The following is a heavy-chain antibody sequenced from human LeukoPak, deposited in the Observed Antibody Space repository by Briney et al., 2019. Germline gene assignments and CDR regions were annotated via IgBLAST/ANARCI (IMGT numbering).Heavy chain of an antibody. CDR3: ARNSRLLAGYNWFDP. D-gene: IGHD3-22*01. CDR1: GGSLSSYY. J-gene: IGHJ5*02. V-gene: IGHV4-59*01. Sequence: SETLSLTCTVSGGSLSSYYWSWLRQPPGKGLEWIGYIYYSGSTNYNPSLKSRVTISVDTSKNQFSLKLSSVTAADTAVYYCARNSRLLAGYNWFDPWGQGTLVTVSS. CDR2: IYYSGST.